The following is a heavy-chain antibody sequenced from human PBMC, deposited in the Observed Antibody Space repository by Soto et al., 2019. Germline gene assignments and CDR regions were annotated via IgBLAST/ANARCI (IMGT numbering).Heavy chain of an antibody. CDR2: IYYSGST. CDR3: ARGWDANS. J-gene: IGHJ4*02. D-gene: IGHD6-19*01. CDR1: VGSISSGTYY. V-gene: IGHV4-61*01. Sequence: PSETLSLTCTVSVGSISSGTYYWNWIRQPPGKGLEWIGNIYYSGSTNYSPSLKSRVSISADTSRNQFSLKMSSVTAADTAVYYCARGWDANSWGQGALVTVSS.